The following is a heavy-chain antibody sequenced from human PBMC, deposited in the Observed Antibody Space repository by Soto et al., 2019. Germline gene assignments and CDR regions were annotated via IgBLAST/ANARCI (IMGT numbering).Heavy chain of an antibody. CDR3: TRAPSYGAFDI. J-gene: IGHJ3*02. D-gene: IGHD4-17*01. V-gene: IGHV1-46*03. Sequence: ASVTVSCKASGYTSTSYYIHWVRQAPGQGLEWMGIINPSGGSTTYAQKFQGRVTMTRDTSTSTVYMELSSLRSEDTAVYYCTRAPSYGAFDIWGQGTMVTVSS. CDR2: INPSGGST. CDR1: GYTSTSYY.